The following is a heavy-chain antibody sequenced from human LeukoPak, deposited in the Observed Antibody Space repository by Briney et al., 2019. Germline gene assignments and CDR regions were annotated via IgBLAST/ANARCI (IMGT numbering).Heavy chain of an antibody. J-gene: IGHJ6*03. Sequence: PGGSLRLSCAASGFTFSNYEMNWVRQAPGKGLEWVSYISSSGSIIYYADSVKGRFTISRDNAKKSLYLQVNSLRAEDTAVYYCARGAMGARAYYYYYMDVWGKGTTVTVSS. V-gene: IGHV3-48*03. CDR3: ARGAMGARAYYYYYMDV. D-gene: IGHD1-26*01. CDR1: GFTFSNYE. CDR2: ISSSGSII.